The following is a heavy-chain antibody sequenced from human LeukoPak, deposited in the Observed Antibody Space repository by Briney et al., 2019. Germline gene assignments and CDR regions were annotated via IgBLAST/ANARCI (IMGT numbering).Heavy chain of an antibody. Sequence: PGESLKTSCKGSGYSFTTYWITWVRQRPGKGLEWMGRIDPNDSYTYYSPSFQGHVTISADKSISTAYLQWSSLKASDTAMYYCVGSTIAVAGLYYSYYGMDVWGQGTTVTVSS. J-gene: IGHJ6*02. CDR3: VGSTIAVAGLYYSYYGMDV. D-gene: IGHD6-19*01. CDR2: IDPNDSYT. V-gene: IGHV5-10-1*01. CDR1: GYSFTTYW.